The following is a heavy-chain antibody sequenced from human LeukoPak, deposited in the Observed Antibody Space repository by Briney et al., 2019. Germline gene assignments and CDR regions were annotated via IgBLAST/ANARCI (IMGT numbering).Heavy chain of an antibody. Sequence: PSETLSLTCAVSGGSISSGGYSWSWIRQPPGKGLEWIGYIYYSGSTYYNPSLKSRVTISVDTSKNQFSLKLSSVTAADTAVYYCASYSSSSSYWGQGTLVTVSS. V-gene: IGHV4-30-4*07. D-gene: IGHD6-6*01. CDR1: GGSISSGGYS. CDR2: IYYSGST. J-gene: IGHJ4*02. CDR3: ASYSSSSSY.